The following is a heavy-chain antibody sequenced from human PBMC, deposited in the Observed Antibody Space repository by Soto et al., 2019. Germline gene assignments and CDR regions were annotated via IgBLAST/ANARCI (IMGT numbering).Heavy chain of an antibody. V-gene: IGHV4-34*01. CDR3: ARGRTLITGTSLDY. CDR1: GGSFSGYY. D-gene: IGHD1-20*01. CDR2: INHSGST. Sequence: SGALSVISAVYGGSFSGYYLTWIRQPPGKGLEWIGEINHSGSTNYKPSLRSRVTISVDTSKNQLSLKVNSVTAADTAVYYCARGRTLITGTSLDYWGQGTLVTVSP. J-gene: IGHJ4*02.